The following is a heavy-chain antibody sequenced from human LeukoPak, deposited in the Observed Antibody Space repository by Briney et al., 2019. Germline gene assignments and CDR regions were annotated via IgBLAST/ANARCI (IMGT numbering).Heavy chain of an antibody. Sequence: SVKVSCKASGGTFSSYAISWVRQAPGQGLEWMGRIIPILGIANYAQKFQGRVTITADKSTSTAYMELSSLRSEDTAVYYCARDLYVWGSYRSYYFDYWGQGTLVTVSS. CDR2: IIPILGIA. V-gene: IGHV1-69*04. CDR3: ARDLYVWGSYRSYYFDY. CDR1: GGTFSSYA. J-gene: IGHJ4*02. D-gene: IGHD3-16*02.